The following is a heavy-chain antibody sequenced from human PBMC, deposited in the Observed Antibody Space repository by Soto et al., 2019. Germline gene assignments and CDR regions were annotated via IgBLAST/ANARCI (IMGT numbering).Heavy chain of an antibody. J-gene: IGHJ4*02. Sequence: LRLSCEASGFIFTTNSINWVRQFPGKGLQWLSSISSSGTFKSYGDSVKGRFTISRDNAKNSLFLQMNNLSGEDTGLYYCARDPPHGGTSSWDADSWGPGTLVTVSS. V-gene: IGHV3-21*01. CDR3: ARDPPHGGTSSWDADS. CDR1: GFIFTTNS. D-gene: IGHD2-15*01. CDR2: ISSSGTFK.